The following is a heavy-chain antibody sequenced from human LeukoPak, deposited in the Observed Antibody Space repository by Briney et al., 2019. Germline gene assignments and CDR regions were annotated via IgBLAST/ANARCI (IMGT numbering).Heavy chain of an antibody. CDR3: ARDYYGSGSSYY. CDR2: ISSSSSTI. J-gene: IGHJ4*02. V-gene: IGHV3-48*04. D-gene: IGHD3-10*01. CDR1: GFTFSSYG. Sequence: GGSLRLSCAASGFTFSSYGMNWVRQAPGKGLEWVSYISSSSSTIYYAESVKGRLTISRDNARNSLFLQMNSLRAEDTAVYYCARDYYGSGSSYYWGQGTLVTVSS.